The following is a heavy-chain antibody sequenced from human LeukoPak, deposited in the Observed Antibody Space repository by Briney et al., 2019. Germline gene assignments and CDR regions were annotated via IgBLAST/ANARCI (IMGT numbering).Heavy chain of an antibody. D-gene: IGHD1-1*01. CDR1: GFSFSSYE. CDR3: AREGKTGPIDY. J-gene: IGHJ4*02. CDR2: IGSSGRTI. Sequence: GGSLRLSCAASGFSFSSYEVNWVRQAPGKGLEWVSYIGSSGRTIYYADSVKGRFTNSRDNAKNSLYLQMNSLRAEDTAVYHCAREGKTGPIDYWGQGTLVTVAS. V-gene: IGHV3-48*03.